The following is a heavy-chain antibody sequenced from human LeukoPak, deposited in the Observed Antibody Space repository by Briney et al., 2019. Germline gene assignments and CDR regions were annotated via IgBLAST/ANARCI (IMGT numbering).Heavy chain of an antibody. CDR1: GFTFSSYA. V-gene: IGHV3-30-3*01. CDR3: ARVLGGYSGYGDY. D-gene: IGHD5-12*01. Sequence: PGRSLRPSCAASGFTFSSYAMHWVRQAPGKGLEWVAVISYDGSNKYYADSVKGRFTISRDNSKNALYLQMNSLRAEDTAVYYCARVLGGYSGYGDYWGQGTLVTVSS. J-gene: IGHJ4*02. CDR2: ISYDGSNK.